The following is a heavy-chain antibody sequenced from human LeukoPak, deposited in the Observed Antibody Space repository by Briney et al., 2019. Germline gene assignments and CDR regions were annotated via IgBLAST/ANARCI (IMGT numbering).Heavy chain of an antibody. J-gene: IGHJ5*02. V-gene: IGHV4-59*01. CDR2: IYYSGST. D-gene: IGHD1-26*01. CDR3: ARVATSGSYSGDWFDP. Sequence: SETLSLTCTVSSGSISSYYWSWIRQPPGKGLEWIGYIYYSGSTNYNPSLKSRVTISVDTSKNQFSLKLSSVTAADTAVYYCARVATSGSYSGDWFDPWGQGTLVTVSS. CDR1: SGSISSYY.